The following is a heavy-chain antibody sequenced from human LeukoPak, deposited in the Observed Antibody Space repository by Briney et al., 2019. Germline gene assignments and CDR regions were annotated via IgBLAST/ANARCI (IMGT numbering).Heavy chain of an antibody. Sequence: PGGSLRLSCAASGFTFSSYSMNWVRQAPGKGLEWVSSISSSSSYIYYADSVKGRFTISRDNSKNTLYLQMNSLRAEDTAVYYCARVGTQLPHYYYYYYMDVWGKGTTVTISS. CDR1: GFTFSSYS. J-gene: IGHJ6*03. CDR2: ISSSSSYI. V-gene: IGHV3-21*01. D-gene: IGHD2-2*01. CDR3: ARVGTQLPHYYYYYYMDV.